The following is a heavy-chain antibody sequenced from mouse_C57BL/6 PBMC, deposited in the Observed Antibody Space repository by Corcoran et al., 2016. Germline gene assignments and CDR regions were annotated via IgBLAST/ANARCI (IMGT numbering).Heavy chain of an antibody. CDR1: GYTFTDYY. CDR3: ARSYSNYEMDY. D-gene: IGHD2-5*01. J-gene: IGHJ4*01. V-gene: IGHV1-26*01. CDR2: INPNNGGT. Sequence: EVQLQQSGPELVKPGASVKISCKASGYTFTDYYMNWVKQSHGKSLEWIGDINPNNGGTSYNQKFKGKATLTVDKSSSTAYMELRSLTSEDSAVYYCARSYSNYEMDYWGQGTSVTVSS.